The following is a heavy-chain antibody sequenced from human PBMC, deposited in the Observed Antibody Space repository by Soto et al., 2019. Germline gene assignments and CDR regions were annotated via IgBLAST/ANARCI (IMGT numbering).Heavy chain of an antibody. CDR2: IYHSGST. CDR1: GGSISSSNW. V-gene: IGHV4-4*02. J-gene: IGHJ4*02. D-gene: IGHD6-19*01. CDR3: ARFGVLAVAGMGFDY. Sequence: QVQLQESGPGLAKPSGTLSLTCAVSGGSISSSNWWSWVRQPPGKGLEWIGEIYHSGSTNYNPSLKSRVTISVDKSKNQFSLKLSSVTAADTAVYYCARFGVLAVAGMGFDYWGQGTLVTVSS.